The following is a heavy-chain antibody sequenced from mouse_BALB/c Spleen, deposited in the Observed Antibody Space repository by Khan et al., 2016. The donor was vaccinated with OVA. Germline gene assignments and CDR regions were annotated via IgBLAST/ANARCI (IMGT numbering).Heavy chain of an antibody. CDR3: ARVYGVDFDY. J-gene: IGHJ2*01. Sequence: EVQLQESGPGLVKPSQSLSLTCTVTGYSITSDYAWNWIRQFPGNQLEWMGYISYSGNTNYNPSLKSRISITRDTSKNQFFLQLNSVTTEDTATYYCARVYGVDFDYWGQGTTLTVSS. CDR2: ISYSGNT. CDR1: GYSITSDYA. V-gene: IGHV3-2*02. D-gene: IGHD2-10*02.